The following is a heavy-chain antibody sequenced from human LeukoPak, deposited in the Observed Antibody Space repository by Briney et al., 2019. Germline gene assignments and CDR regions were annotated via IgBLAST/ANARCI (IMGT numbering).Heavy chain of an antibody. CDR2: IYCGDSDT. D-gene: IGHD2-15*01. CDR1: GNSFTSYW. Sequence: GESLKISCKASGNSFTSYWIAWVRQMPGKGLEWMGIIYCGDSDTRYSPSFQGQVTISADKSISIAYLQWSSLKATDTAMFYCARRYCSGGTCYYFDFWGQGTLVTVSS. J-gene: IGHJ4*02. V-gene: IGHV5-51*01. CDR3: ARRYCSGGTCYYFDF.